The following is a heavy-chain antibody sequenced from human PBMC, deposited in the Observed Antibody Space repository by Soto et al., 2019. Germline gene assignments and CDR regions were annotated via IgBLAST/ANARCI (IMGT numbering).Heavy chain of an antibody. CDR1: GDTFSSYT. V-gene: IGHV1-69*02. Sequence: QVQLVQSGAEVKKPGSSVKVSCKASGDTFSSYTISWMRQAPGQGLEWMGRIIPILDIANYAQKFQGRVTSTADKSTSTAYMELSSLRSEDTAVYYCAAGGHGAFDIWGQGTMVTVSS. CDR3: AAGGHGAFDI. D-gene: IGHD1-26*01. J-gene: IGHJ3*02. CDR2: IIPILDIA.